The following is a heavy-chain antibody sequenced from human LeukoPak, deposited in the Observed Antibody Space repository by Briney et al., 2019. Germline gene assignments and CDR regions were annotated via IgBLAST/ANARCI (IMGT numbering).Heavy chain of an antibody. CDR1: GFTFSSYG. CDR2: ISYDGSNK. J-gene: IGHJ4*02. D-gene: IGHD5-12*01. V-gene: IGHV3-30*18. CDR3: AKGGSGYDQIDY. Sequence: AGGSLRLSCAASGFTFSSYGMHWVRQAPGKGLEWVAVISYDGSNKYYADSVKGRFTISRDNSKNTLYLQMNSLRAEDTAVYYCAKGGSGYDQIDYWGQGTLVTVSS.